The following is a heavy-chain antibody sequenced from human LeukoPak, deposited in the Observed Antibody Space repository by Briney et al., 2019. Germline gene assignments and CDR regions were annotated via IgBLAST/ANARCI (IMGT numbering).Heavy chain of an antibody. CDR1: GYTFTGYY. V-gene: IGHV1-2*02. D-gene: IGHD4-17*01. CDR2: INPNSGGT. Sequence: ASLKVSCKAAGYTFTGYYMHWVRQAPGQGLEWMGWINPNSGGTNYAQKFQGRVTMTRDTSISTAYMELSRLRSDDTAVYYCATLDGDYEVLYYWGQGTLVTVSS. CDR3: ATLDGDYEVLYY. J-gene: IGHJ4*02.